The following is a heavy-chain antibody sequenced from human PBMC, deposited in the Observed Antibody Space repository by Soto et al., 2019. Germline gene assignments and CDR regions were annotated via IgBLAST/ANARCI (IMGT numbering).Heavy chain of an antibody. J-gene: IGHJ5*02. CDR1: RGSISSYY. V-gene: IGHV4-59*01. D-gene: IGHD3-10*01. CDR3: ARESAGSGKNNWFDP. CDR2: IHRTGST. Sequence: SETLSLTCSVSRGSISSYYWSWVRQPPGKGLEWIGFIHRTGSTKYNPSLESRVTISVDTSQNQLSLRLSSVTAADTAVYYCARESAGSGKNNWFDPWGQGILVTVSS.